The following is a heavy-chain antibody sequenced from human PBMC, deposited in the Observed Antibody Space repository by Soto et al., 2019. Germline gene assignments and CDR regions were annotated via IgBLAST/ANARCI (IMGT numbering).Heavy chain of an antibody. J-gene: IGHJ5*02. CDR1: RGSISSYY. V-gene: IGHV4-59*01. D-gene: IGHD3-10*01. CDR3: ARESAGSGKNNWFDP. CDR2: IHRTGST. Sequence: SETLSLTCSVSRGSISSYYWSWVRQPPGKGLEWIGFIHRTGSTKYNPSLESRVTISVDTSQNQLSLRLSSVTAADTAVYYCARESAGSGKNNWFDPWGQGILVTVSS.